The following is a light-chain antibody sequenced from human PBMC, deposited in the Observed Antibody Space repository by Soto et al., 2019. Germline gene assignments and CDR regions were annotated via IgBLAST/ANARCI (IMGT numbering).Light chain of an antibody. Sequence: NFMLTQPHSVSESPGKTVTISCTRSSGSIASNYVQWYQQRPGSAPTTVIYEDNQRPSGVPDRFSGSIDSSSNSASLTISGLKTEDEADYYCQSYDSSMKVFGTGTKLTVL. J-gene: IGLJ1*01. CDR2: EDN. V-gene: IGLV6-57*03. CDR1: SGSIASNY. CDR3: QSYDSSMKV.